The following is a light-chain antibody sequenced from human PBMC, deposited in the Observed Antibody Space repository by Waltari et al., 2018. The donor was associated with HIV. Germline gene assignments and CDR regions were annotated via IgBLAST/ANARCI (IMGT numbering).Light chain of an antibody. J-gene: IGKJ2*01. CDR1: QTIFYKSNNKNY. CDR3: QQFYRTPYT. Sequence: DIVMTQSPESLAVSLGERATINCKSSQTIFYKSNNKNYLAWYQQKPGQSPKLLISWASNREFGVPDRFSGSGSGTDFTLTISSLQAEDVAGYYCQQFYRTPYTFGQGTRLEFK. CDR2: WAS. V-gene: IGKV4-1*01.